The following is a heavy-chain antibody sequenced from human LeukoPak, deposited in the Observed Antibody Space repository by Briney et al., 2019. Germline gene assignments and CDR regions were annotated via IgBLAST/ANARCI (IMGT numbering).Heavy chain of an antibody. V-gene: IGHV5-51*01. Sequence: GEPLKISCKRSGYSFTNYWIGWVRQMPGKGLEWMEISYPGDSDTRYSPSFQGQVTISVDKSISTAYLQWSSLKASDTAMYYCARHLDDYGDYYFDYWGQGTLATVSS. CDR3: ARHLDDYGDYYFDY. J-gene: IGHJ4*02. CDR1: GYSFTNYW. D-gene: IGHD4-17*01. CDR2: SYPGDSDT.